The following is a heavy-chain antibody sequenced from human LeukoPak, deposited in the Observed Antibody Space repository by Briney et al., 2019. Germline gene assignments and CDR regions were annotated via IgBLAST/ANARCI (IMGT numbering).Heavy chain of an antibody. CDR3: ARAGFPGGEVVPAAEGFGY. Sequence: PSETLSLTCTVSGGSISSYYWSWIRQPPGKGLEWIGYIYYSGSTNYNPSLKSRVTISVDTSKNQFSLKLSSVTAADTAVYYCARAGFPGGEVVPAAEGFGYWGQGTLVTVSS. J-gene: IGHJ4*02. CDR2: IYYSGST. V-gene: IGHV4-59*01. D-gene: IGHD2-2*01. CDR1: GGSISSYY.